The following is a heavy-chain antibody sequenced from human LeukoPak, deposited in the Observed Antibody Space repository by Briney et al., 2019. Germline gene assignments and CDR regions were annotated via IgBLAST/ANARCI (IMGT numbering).Heavy chain of an antibody. CDR3: AKEGGDYHGSGTYYNGAFDY. CDR1: GGSIRSYY. J-gene: IGHJ4*02. Sequence: SETLSLTCTVSGGSIRSYYWSWIRQPPGKGLEWIGYIYYSGSTNYNPSLKSRVTMSLDTSRNQFSLKLTSVTAADTAVYYCAKEGGDYHGSGTYYNGAFDYWGQGTLVTVSS. CDR2: IYYSGST. V-gene: IGHV4-59*12. D-gene: IGHD3-10*01.